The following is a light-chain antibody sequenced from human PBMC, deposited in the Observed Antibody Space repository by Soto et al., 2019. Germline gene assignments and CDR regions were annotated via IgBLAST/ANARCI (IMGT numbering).Light chain of an antibody. Sequence: QSVLTQPPSASGAPGQRVTISCSGSSSNIGGNTVNWYQQLPGTAPKLLIYKNNQRPSGVPDRFSGSKSGTSASLAISGLQSEDGADYYCAAWDDSLNGYVFGTGTKLTVL. CDR1: SSNIGGNT. V-gene: IGLV1-44*01. CDR2: KNN. CDR3: AAWDDSLNGYV. J-gene: IGLJ1*01.